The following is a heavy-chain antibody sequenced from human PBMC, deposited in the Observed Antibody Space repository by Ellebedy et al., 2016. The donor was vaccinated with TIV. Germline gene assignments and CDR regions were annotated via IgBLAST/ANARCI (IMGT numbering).Heavy chain of an antibody. CDR3: ARVRRGSSGMDV. V-gene: IGHV1-2*02. CDR2: INPDSGGT. Sequence: ASVKVSCKASGYTFTANYIHWVRQAPGQGLEWMGRINPDSGGTNFAQKFQGRVTMTRDTSVNTAYMELSRLEFDDTAVYYCARVRRGSSGMDVWGQGTTVTVS. D-gene: IGHD6-13*01. J-gene: IGHJ6*02. CDR1: GYTFTANY.